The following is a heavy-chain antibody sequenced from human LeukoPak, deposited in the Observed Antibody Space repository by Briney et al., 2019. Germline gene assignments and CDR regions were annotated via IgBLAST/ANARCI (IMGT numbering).Heavy chain of an antibody. CDR1: GYTFTDFY. J-gene: IGHJ3*02. Sequence: ASVKVSCTASGYTFTDFYIHWVRQAPGQGLEWMGRIDPNSGATNYAQKFQGRVTMTRDTSISTAYMDLSSLRSDDTALSYCARDRGWDAFDIWGQGTMVTVSS. CDR2: IDPNSGAT. V-gene: IGHV1-2*02. CDR3: ARDRGWDAFDI. D-gene: IGHD3-22*01.